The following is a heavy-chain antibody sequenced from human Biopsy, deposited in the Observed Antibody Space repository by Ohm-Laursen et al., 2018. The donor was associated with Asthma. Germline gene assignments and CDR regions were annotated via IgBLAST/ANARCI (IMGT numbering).Heavy chain of an antibody. J-gene: IGHJ6*02. CDR3: VRGSSSWHHGPFNYYYGLDV. V-gene: IGHV4-39*01. CDR1: SGSGGYMRRGNYY. D-gene: IGHD6-13*01. CDR2: IYYSGTT. Sequence: SDTLSLTCSLSSGSGGYMRRGNYYWGWIRQPPGKGLERIGSIYYSGTTYYNPSLESRVTVSADTSKNQFSLKLTSLTAADTAVYYCVRGSSSWHHGPFNYYYGLDVWGQGTTATVSS.